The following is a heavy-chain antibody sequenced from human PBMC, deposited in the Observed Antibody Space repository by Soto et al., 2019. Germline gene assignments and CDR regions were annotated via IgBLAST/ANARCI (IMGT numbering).Heavy chain of an antibody. CDR2: INGDGSGT. Sequence: EVQLVESEGGLVQPGGSLRLSCAASGFTFSGSWMHWVRQAAGKGLVWVSRINGDGSGTSYADFVKGRFTISRDDAKNTLFLQMNGLRAEDTAVYYCARGIFGSGTANDYWGQGTLVTVSS. D-gene: IGHD3-10*01. CDR3: ARGIFGSGTANDY. J-gene: IGHJ4*02. V-gene: IGHV3-74*01. CDR1: GFTFSGSW.